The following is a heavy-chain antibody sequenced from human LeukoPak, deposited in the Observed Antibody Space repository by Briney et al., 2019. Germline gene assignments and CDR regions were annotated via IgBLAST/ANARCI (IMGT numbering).Heavy chain of an antibody. J-gene: IGHJ4*02. V-gene: IGHV1-8*03. CDR3: AREDYYDSGSNDY. Sequence: ASVKVSCKASGYTFTSYDINWVRQATGQGLEWMGWMNPNSGNTAYAQKFQGRVTITRNTSISTAYMEPSSLRSEDTAVYYCAREDYYDSGSNDYWGQGTLVTVSS. D-gene: IGHD3-22*01. CDR2: MNPNSGNT. CDR1: GYTFTSYD.